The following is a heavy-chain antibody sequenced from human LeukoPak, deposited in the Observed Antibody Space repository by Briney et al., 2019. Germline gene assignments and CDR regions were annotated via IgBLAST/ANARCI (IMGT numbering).Heavy chain of an antibody. D-gene: IGHD3-22*01. CDR2: INPSGATT. CDR3: ARMGDSSGYPDY. CDR1: GNTFTSYY. Sequence: ASVKVSCKASGNTFTSYYMHWVRQAPGQGLELMGIINPSGATTTYAHKFQGRVTMTRDTSTSSVYMELSSLRSEDTAMYYCARMGDSSGYPDYWGQGTLVTVSS. J-gene: IGHJ4*02. V-gene: IGHV1-46*01.